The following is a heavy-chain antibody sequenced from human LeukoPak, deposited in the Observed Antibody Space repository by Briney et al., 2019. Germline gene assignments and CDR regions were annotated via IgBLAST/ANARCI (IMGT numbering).Heavy chain of an antibody. V-gene: IGHV3-48*03. D-gene: IGHD4-17*01. CDR3: ARADDYGDNSFDY. Sequence: PGGSLRLPCAASGFTFSGSEMKWVRQAPGKGLEWVSYISNTGSTIYYADSVKGRFTISRDNAKTSLYLQMSSLRAEDTAVYYCARADDYGDNSFDYWGQGTLVAVSS. CDR2: ISNTGSTI. CDR1: GFTFSGSE. J-gene: IGHJ4*02.